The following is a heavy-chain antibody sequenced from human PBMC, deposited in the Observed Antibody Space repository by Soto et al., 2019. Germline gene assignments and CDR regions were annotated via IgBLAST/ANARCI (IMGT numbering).Heavy chain of an antibody. V-gene: IGHV3-23*01. J-gene: IGHJ6*02. CDR1: GFTFSSYA. CDR2: TSGSGGST. CDR3: ATTTVPLPAATNRGSPYNYYALDV. D-gene: IGHD2-2*01. Sequence: GGSLRLSCAASGFTFSSYAMSWVRQAPGKGLEWVSATSGSGGSTNYADSVKGRFTISRDNSKNTLYLQMNSLRAEDTAVYYCATTTVPLPAATNRGSPYNYYALDVWGQGTTVTVSS.